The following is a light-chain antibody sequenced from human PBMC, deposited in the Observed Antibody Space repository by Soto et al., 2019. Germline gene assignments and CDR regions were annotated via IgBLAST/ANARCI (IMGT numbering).Light chain of an antibody. J-gene: IGLJ1*01. Sequence: QSVLTQPPSVSAAPGQKVTISCSGSSSNIGGNSVSWYQQLPGTAPKLLIYDDNKRPAGIPDRFSGSKSGTSATLGITGFQTGDEADYYCSSYTSSSTPNYVFGTGTKVTVL. CDR1: SSNIGGNS. CDR2: DDN. CDR3: SSYTSSSTPNYV. V-gene: IGLV1-51*01.